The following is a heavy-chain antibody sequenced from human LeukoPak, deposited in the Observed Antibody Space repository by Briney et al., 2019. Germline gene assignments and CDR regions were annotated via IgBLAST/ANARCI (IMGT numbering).Heavy chain of an antibody. CDR3: ARGGYTTAYYYFDY. Sequence: SETLSLTCTGSGCSFSSYYWSWIRQVPGKGLEWIGYIYFSGSTSYNPSLESRVTISLDTSQNQFSLKLSSVTATDTAVYFCARGGYTTAYYYFDYWGQGTLVTVSS. D-gene: IGHD3-9*01. J-gene: IGHJ4*02. V-gene: IGHV4-59*08. CDR1: GCSFSSYY. CDR2: IYFSGST.